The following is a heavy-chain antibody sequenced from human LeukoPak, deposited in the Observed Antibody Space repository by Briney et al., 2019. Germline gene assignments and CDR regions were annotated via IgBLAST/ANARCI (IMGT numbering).Heavy chain of an antibody. D-gene: IGHD4-11*01. CDR3: AKDGLQPFDY. CDR2: ISYDGSNK. V-gene: IGHV3-30*04. J-gene: IGHJ4*02. CDR1: GFTFSSYA. Sequence: GGSLRLSCAASGFTFSSYAMHWVRQAPGKGLEWVAVISYDGSNKYYADSVKGRFTISRDNSKNTLYLQMNSLRAEDTAVYYCAKDGLQPFDYWGQGTLVTVSS.